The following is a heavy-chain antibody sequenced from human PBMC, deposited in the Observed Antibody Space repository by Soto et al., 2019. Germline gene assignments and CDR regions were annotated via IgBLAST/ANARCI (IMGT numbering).Heavy chain of an antibody. CDR3: AREGRIAAATDAFDI. CDR2: ISSSSSTI. D-gene: IGHD6-13*01. J-gene: IGHJ3*02. CDR1: GFTFSSYS. Sequence: GGSLRLSCAASGFTFSSYSMNWVRQAPGKGLEWVSYISSSSSTIYYADSVKGRFTISRDNAKNSLYLQMNSLRAEDTAVYYCAREGRIAAATDAFDISGQATIVTVSS. V-gene: IGHV3-48*01.